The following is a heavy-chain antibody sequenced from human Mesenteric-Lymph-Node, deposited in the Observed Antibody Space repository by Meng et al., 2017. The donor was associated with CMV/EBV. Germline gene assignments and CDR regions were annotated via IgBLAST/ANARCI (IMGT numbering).Heavy chain of an antibody. CDR1: GYSISSGCY. Sequence: GSLRLSCSVSGYSISSGCYWGWIRQAPGKGLEWIGSITHSGKTYDNPTLRSRVTISLDTSKNQFSLELTSVTAADSAIYYCARESALLESSGYYYVWGQGTLVTVSS. V-gene: IGHV4-38-2*02. D-gene: IGHD3-22*01. J-gene: IGHJ4*02. CDR2: ITHSGKT. CDR3: ARESALLESSGYYYV.